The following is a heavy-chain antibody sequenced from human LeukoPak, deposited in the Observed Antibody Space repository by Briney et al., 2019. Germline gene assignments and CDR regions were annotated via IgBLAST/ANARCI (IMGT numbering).Heavy chain of an antibody. CDR1: GFTFSSYS. V-gene: IGHV3-21*01. Sequence: PGGSLRLSCAASGFTFSSYSMNWARQAPGNGLEGFSSISSSSSYIYYADSVKGRFTISRDNAKNSLYLQMNSLRAEDTAVYYCARDGKYGSGSSDYWGQGTLVTVSS. CDR2: ISSSSSYI. D-gene: IGHD3-10*01. J-gene: IGHJ4*02. CDR3: ARDGKYGSGSSDY.